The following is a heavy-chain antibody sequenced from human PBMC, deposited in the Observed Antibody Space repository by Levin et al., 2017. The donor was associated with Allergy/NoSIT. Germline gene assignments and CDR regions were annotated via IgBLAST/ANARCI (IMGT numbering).Heavy chain of an antibody. D-gene: IGHD6-19*01. Sequence: GGSLRLSCAATGFAFSDYALHWVRQAPGKGLEWVAVISYNGDNKNYADSVKGRFTISRNNSRNTVYLQMNSLRAEDTAVYYCARDYVAVGYMDVWGKGTTVTVSS. CDR3: ARDYVAVGYMDV. CDR2: ISYNGDNK. V-gene: IGHV3-30-3*01. J-gene: IGHJ6*03. CDR1: GFAFSDYA.